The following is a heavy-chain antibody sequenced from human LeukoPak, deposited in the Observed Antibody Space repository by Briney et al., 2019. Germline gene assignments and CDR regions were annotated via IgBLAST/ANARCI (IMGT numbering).Heavy chain of an antibody. J-gene: IGHJ4*02. D-gene: IGHD4-17*01. Sequence: GGSLRLSCVASGFTFSYYGMNWVRQAPGEGLEWVSSISSSGTNIYYTESVKGRFTISRDNAKNSVHLQMNSLRPEDTAVYYCARGGTYGDYGGYWGQGTLVTASS. CDR3: ARGGTYGDYGGY. CDR2: ISSSGTNI. CDR1: GFTFSYYG. V-gene: IGHV3-21*06.